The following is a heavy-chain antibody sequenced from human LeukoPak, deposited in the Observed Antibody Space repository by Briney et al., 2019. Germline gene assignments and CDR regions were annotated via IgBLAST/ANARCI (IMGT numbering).Heavy chain of an antibody. Sequence: ASVKVSCKASGYTFTSFDINWVRQATGQGPEWMGWMNPSSGDTGYVQKFQGRVTFTRDTSTNTAYMELSSLTSEDTAVYYCATPTMRGPSYGYVRLLNWGQGSLVTVSS. J-gene: IGHJ4*02. D-gene: IGHD5-18*01. V-gene: IGHV1-8*03. CDR1: GYTFTSFD. CDR3: ATPTMRGPSYGYVRLLN. CDR2: MNPSSGDT.